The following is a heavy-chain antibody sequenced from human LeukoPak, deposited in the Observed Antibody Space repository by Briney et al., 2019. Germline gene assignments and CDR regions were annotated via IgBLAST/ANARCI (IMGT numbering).Heavy chain of an antibody. CDR3: VQDWAWGAFGN. D-gene: IGHD7-27*01. CDR2: VGGDPRRT. Sequence: QSGGSLRLSCAASEFSVGSNYMTWVRQAPGKGLEWVSGVGGDPRRTYYADSVKGRFTIDRDNSKNTLYLQMNSLGAEDTAVYYCVQDWAWGAFGNWGQGTQVTVSS. CDR1: EFSVGSNY. J-gene: IGHJ4*02. V-gene: IGHV3-23*01.